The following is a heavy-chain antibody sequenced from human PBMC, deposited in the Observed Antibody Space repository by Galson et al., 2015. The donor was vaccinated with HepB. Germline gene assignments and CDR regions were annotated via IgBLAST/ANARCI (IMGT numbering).Heavy chain of an antibody. J-gene: IGHJ4*02. Sequence: SLRISCAASGFTFIRYGMHWVRQAPGKGLEWVAVISYDGGKKYYAASVKGRFTISRDNSKNTLYLQMNRLRAEDTALYYCAKDPYLYSALAGTMAGFDYWGQGTLVTVSS. CDR2: ISYDGGKK. V-gene: IGHV3-30*18. CDR1: GFTFIRYG. CDR3: AKDPYLYSALAGTMAGFDY. D-gene: IGHD6-19*01.